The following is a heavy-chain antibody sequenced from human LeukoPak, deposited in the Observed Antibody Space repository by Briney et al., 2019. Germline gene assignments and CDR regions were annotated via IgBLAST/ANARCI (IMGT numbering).Heavy chain of an antibody. CDR3: AREYHYDILTGYYYFDY. D-gene: IGHD3-9*01. CDR1: GGSISSGGYY. J-gene: IGHJ4*02. Sequence: SQTLSLTCTVSGGSISSGGYYWSWIRQPPGKGLEWIGYIYHSGSTYYNPSLKSRVAISVDTSKNQFSLKLSSVTAADTAVYYCAREYHYDILTGYYYFDYWGQGTLVTVSS. V-gene: IGHV4-30-2*01. CDR2: IYHSGST.